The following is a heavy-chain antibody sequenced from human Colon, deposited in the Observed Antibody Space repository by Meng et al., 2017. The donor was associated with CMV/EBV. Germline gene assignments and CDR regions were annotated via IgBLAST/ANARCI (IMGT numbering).Heavy chain of an antibody. CDR1: GFTFSTYI. J-gene: IGHJ4*02. CDR2: ISNSGGFI. CDR3: VRKSGSYSDY. D-gene: IGHD1-26*01. V-gene: IGHV3-21*01. Sequence: LSLAASGFTFSTYIMNWVRQAPGKGLEWVSSISNSGGFIYYADSVKGRFTISRDNAKNSLYLQMNRLRAEDTAVYYCVRKSGSYSDYWGQGTLVTVSS.